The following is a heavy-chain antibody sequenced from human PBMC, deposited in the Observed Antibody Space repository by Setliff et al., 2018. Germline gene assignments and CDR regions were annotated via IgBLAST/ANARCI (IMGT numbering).Heavy chain of an antibody. D-gene: IGHD3-22*01. V-gene: IGHV4-61*01. CDR2: ILTTGST. J-gene: IGHJ4*02. CDR3: ARDSALHSYHYDSSGYLDY. CDR1: GGSISEPNYY. Sequence: PSETLSLTCTVSGGSISEPNYYWSWIRQPPGKGLEWIGHILTTGSTNYNPSLKSRVTISVDTSKNQFSLKLSSVTAADTGVYYCARDSALHSYHYDSSGYLDYWGQGALVTVSS.